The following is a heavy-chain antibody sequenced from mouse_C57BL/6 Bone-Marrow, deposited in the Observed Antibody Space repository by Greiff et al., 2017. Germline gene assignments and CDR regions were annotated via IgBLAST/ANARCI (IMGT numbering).Heavy chain of an antibody. Sequence: QVQLQQPGAELVRPGTSVKLSCKASGYTFTSYWMHWVKQRPGQGLEWIGVIDPSDSYTNYTQKFKGKATFTVDTSSSTAYMQLSSLTSEDSAVYYCARLLRRRYFDVWGRGTTVTVSA. V-gene: IGHV1-59*01. J-gene: IGHJ1*03. CDR1: GYTFTSYW. D-gene: IGHD1-2*01. CDR3: ARLLRRRYFDV. CDR2: IDPSDSYT.